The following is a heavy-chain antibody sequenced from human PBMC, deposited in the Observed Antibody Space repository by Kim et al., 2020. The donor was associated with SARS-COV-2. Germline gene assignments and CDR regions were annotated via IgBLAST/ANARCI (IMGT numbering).Heavy chain of an antibody. CDR2: ISGGGGST. J-gene: IGHJ4*02. CDR1: GFTFSSYT. D-gene: IGHD6-6*01. V-gene: IGHV3-23*01. Sequence: GGSLRLSCGASGFTFSSYTLSWVRQVPGKGLECVSSISGGGGSTYYADSVKGRLTISRDNSKNTLYLQMNGLRDDDTAVYYCAAKVPGSSPFDYWGQGTLVTVSS. CDR3: AAKVPGSSPFDY.